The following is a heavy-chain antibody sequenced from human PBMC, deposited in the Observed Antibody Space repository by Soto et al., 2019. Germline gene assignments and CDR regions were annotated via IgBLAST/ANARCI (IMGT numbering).Heavy chain of an antibody. Sequence: LSCAASGFTFSNYAMNWVRQAPGKGLEWVSAISTSGENAYYADSVRGRFTISRDNSKNTLYLQMNNLRAEDSAVYYCAKTRSIFQLLYRTFDYWGQGTLVTV. D-gene: IGHD2-2*02. CDR1: GFTFSNYA. V-gene: IGHV3-23*01. CDR3: AKTRSIFQLLYRTFDY. J-gene: IGHJ4*02. CDR2: ISTSGENA.